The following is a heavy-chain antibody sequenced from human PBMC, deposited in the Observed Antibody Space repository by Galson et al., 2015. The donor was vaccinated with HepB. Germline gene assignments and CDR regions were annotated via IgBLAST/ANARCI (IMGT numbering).Heavy chain of an antibody. J-gene: IGHJ5*02. Sequence: CAISGDSVSSNSAAWNWIRQSPSRGLEWLGRTYYRSKWYNDYAVSVKSRITINPDTSKNQFSLQLNSVTPEDTAVYYCARGPFTRIAARSDWFDPWGQGTLVTVSS. CDR2: TYYRSKWYN. CDR3: ARGPFTRIAARSDWFDP. D-gene: IGHD6-6*01. V-gene: IGHV6-1*01. CDR1: GDSVSSNSAA.